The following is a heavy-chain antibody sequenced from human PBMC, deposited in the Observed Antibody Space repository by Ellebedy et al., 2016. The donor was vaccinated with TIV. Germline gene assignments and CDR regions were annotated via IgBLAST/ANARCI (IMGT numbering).Heavy chain of an antibody. V-gene: IGHV3-7*01. CDR1: GFSFRSYW. CDR3: TTDGSYGDYRFPAHAFTM. Sequence: GGSLRLSCGASGFSFRSYWMTWVRQAPGKGLEWVANINQDGSDKYYVDSVKGRFTIARDNAKNSLYLQMNSLRAEDTSVYYCTTDGSYGDYRFPAHAFTMWGQGTMVTVSS. J-gene: IGHJ3*02. D-gene: IGHD4-17*01. CDR2: INQDGSDK.